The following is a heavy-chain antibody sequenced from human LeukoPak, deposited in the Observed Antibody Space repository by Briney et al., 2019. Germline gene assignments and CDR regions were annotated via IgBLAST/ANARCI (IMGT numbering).Heavy chain of an antibody. J-gene: IGHJ4*02. CDR2: ISYDGSNK. CDR1: GFTFSSYA. Sequence: PGGSLRLSCAASGFTFSSYAMHWVRQAPGKGREGVAVISYDGSNKYYADSVKGRFTISRDNSKNTLYLQMNSLRAEDTAVYYCARDLPRDSSGYTLGYWGQGTLVTVSS. D-gene: IGHD3-22*01. CDR3: ARDLPRDSSGYTLGY. V-gene: IGHV3-30-3*01.